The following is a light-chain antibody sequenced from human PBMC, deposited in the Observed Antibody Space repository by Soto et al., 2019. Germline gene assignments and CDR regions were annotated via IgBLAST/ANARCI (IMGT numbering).Light chain of an antibody. CDR3: LHYKDWPST. CDR1: QSVGSN. V-gene: IGKV3-15*01. J-gene: IGKJ5*01. Sequence: SHAAVPFSPEERATLSCRASQSVGSNLAWYQQKPGQAPSLLIYEASTRATGIPARFSGSGSGAEFTLTISSLQSEDFAVYFCLHYKDWPSTFGQGTRLEIK. CDR2: EAS.